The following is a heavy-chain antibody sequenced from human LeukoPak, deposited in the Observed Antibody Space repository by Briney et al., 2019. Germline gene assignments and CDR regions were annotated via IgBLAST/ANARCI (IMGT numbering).Heavy chain of an antibody. J-gene: IGHJ1*01. V-gene: IGHV1-18*01. CDR3: ARDKWYPRAEYFQH. CDR2: ISAYSGNT. Sequence: ASVKVSCKASGYTFTSYGISWVRQAPGRGLEWMGWISAYSGNTNYAQKLQGRVTMTTDTSTSTAYMELRSLRSDDTAVYYCARDKWYPRAEYFQHWGQGTLVTVSS. CDR1: GYTFTSYG. D-gene: IGHD2-2*01.